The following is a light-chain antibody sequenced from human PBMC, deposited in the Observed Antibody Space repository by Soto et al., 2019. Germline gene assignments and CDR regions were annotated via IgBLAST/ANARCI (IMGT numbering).Light chain of an antibody. CDR2: NVS. V-gene: IGLV2-14*03. CDR1: SSDVGGYNS. Sequence: QSVLTQPASVSGSPGQSITISCTGTSSDVGGYNSVSWYQQHPGKAPKLMIYNVSNRPSGISDRFSGSRSGNTASLTISGLQAEDEAAYYCSSYTSSSTFVFGTGTELTVL. CDR3: SSYTSSSTFV. J-gene: IGLJ1*01.